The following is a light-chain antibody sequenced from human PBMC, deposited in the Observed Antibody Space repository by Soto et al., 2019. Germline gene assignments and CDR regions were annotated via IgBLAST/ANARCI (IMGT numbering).Light chain of an antibody. V-gene: IGLV2-23*02. CDR1: SSDVGSYNL. J-gene: IGLJ3*02. CDR2: EVS. Sequence: QSVLTQPASVSGSPGQSMTISCTGTSSDVGSYNLVSWYQQHPGKAPKLMIYEVSKRPSGVSNRFSGSKSGNTASLTISGLQAEDEADYYCCSYAGSSTWVFGGGTQLTVL. CDR3: CSYAGSSTWV.